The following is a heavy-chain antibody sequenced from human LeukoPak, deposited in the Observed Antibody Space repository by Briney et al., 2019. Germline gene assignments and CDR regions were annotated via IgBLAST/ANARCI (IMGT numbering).Heavy chain of an antibody. CDR3: ARGPSGYHNT. CDR2: IRNDETNE. V-gene: IGHV3-30*02. Sequence: GGSLRLSCTASGFTFSNYGMHWVRRAPGKGLEWLAFIRNDETNEFYADSVKGRFTISRDNSKNTLYLQMNSLRAEDTAVYYCARGPSGYHNTGGQGTLVTVSS. D-gene: IGHD5-12*01. J-gene: IGHJ4*02. CDR1: GFTFSNYG.